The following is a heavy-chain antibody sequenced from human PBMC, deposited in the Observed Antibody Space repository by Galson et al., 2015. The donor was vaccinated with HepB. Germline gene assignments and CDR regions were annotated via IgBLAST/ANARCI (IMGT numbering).Heavy chain of an antibody. CDR2: TYYRSTWYN. CDR3: AKSSSSWFNWFDP. CDR1: GDSVSSNSAA. V-gene: IGHV6-1*01. J-gene: IGHJ5*02. D-gene: IGHD6-13*01. Sequence: CAISGDSVSSNSAAWNWIRQSPSRGLEWLGRTYYRSTWYNDYAVSVKSRITITPDTSKNQFSLQLNSVTPEDTAVYYCAKSSSSWFNWFDPWGQGTLVTVSS.